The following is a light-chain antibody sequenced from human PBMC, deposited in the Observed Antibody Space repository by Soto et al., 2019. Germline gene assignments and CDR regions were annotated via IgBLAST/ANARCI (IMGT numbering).Light chain of an antibody. Sequence: QSVLTQPPSVSAAPGQKVTISCSGSSSNIGNNYVSWYQQVPGTAPKLLIYTNNKRPSGIPDRFSGSKSGTSATLDITGLQTGDEADYYCGTWDSSLSANLVFGGGTKLTVL. CDR1: SSNIGNNY. J-gene: IGLJ2*01. V-gene: IGLV1-51*01. CDR2: TNN. CDR3: GTWDSSLSANLV.